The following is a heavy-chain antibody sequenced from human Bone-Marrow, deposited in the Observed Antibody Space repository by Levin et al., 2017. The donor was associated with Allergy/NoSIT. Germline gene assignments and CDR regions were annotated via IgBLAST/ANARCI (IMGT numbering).Heavy chain of an antibody. D-gene: IGHD1-26*01. CDR1: GGSIPNYY. J-gene: IGHJ6*02. V-gene: IGHV4-4*07. CDR2: ISGSGST. Sequence: SPTLSLTCSVSGGSIPNYYWSWIRQPAGKGLEWIGRISGSGSTNYNPSLKSRVTMSVDTSRNQVSLKLSSATAADAAVYYCARGASGSRGVGQFYLYYYAMDVWGQGTTVTVSS. CDR3: ARGASGSRGVGQFYLYYYAMDV.